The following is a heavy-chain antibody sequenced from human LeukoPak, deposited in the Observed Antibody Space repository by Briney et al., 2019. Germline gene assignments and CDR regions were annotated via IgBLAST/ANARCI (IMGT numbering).Heavy chain of an antibody. D-gene: IGHD3-22*01. J-gene: IGHJ2*01. CDR1: GYTFTAHY. V-gene: IGHV1-46*01. CDR2: INPGDGGA. Sequence: ASVKVSCKASGYTFTAHYIHWVRQAAGQGLEWMGIINPGDGGASYAQKFQGRLTMSRDTSTSTLYMELSSLRSEDTAIYYCARKAPHDTSGWYFDLWGRGTLVTVSP. CDR3: ARKAPHDTSGWYFDL.